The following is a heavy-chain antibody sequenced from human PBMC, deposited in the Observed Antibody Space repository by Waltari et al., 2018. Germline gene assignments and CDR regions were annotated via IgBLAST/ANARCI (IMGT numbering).Heavy chain of an antibody. CDR2: SNAGNGNT. J-gene: IGHJ3*02. V-gene: IGHV1-3*01. CDR3: ASTIKVLGIRAFDI. Sequence: QVQLVQSGAEVKKPGASCTVPGKPSAYTFTSNALLWSRQAPGQRLEWRGWSNAGNGNTKYSQKLQGRVTITRDTSASTAYMELSSLRSEDTDVYYCASTIKVLGIRAFDIWGQGTMVTVSS. D-gene: IGHD7-27*01. CDR1: AYTFTSNA.